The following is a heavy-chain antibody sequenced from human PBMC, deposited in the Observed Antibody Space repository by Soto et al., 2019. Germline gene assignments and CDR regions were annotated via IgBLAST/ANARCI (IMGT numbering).Heavy chain of an antibody. Sequence: QVQLVESGGGVVQPGRSLRLSCAASGFTFSNYGMHWVRQAPGKGLEWVAVISYDGNNKYYADSVKGRFTISRDNSKNTLELQMNSLRAEDTAVYYCAKRLGIVATIWDAFDIWGQGTMVTVS. CDR1: GFTFSNYG. CDR3: AKRLGIVATIWDAFDI. V-gene: IGHV3-30*18. J-gene: IGHJ3*02. CDR2: ISYDGNNK. D-gene: IGHD5-12*01.